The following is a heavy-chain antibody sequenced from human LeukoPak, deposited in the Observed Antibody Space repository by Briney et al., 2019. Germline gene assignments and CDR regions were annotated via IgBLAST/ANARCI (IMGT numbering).Heavy chain of an antibody. D-gene: IGHD6-19*01. V-gene: IGHV3-15*01. J-gene: IGHJ4*02. CDR3: TRLRFHSSGWHFDY. CDR1: GFTVSSKY. CDR2: IKSKTDGGTT. Sequence: PGGSLRLSCAAFGFTVSSKYMSWVRQAPGKGLEWVGRIKSKTDGGTTDYAAPVKGRFTISRDDSKTTLYLQMHSLKTEDTAVYYCTRLRFHSSGWHFDYWGQGTLVTVSS.